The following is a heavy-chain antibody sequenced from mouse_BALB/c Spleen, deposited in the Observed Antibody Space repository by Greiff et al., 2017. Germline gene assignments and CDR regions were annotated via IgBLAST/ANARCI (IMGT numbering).Heavy chain of an antibody. Sequence: EVQGVESGGGLVQPGGSLKLSCAASGFTFSSYTMSWVRQTPEKRLEWVAYISDGGSYTYYPDSVKGRFTISRDNAKNNLYLQMSSLKSEDTAMYYCARDQFAYWGQGTLVTVSA. V-gene: IGHV5-4*02. CDR3: ARDQFAY. J-gene: IGHJ3*01. CDR2: ISDGGSYT. CDR1: GFTFSSYT.